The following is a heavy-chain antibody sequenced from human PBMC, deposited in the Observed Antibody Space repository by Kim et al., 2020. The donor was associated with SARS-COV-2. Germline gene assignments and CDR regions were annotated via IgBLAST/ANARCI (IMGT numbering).Heavy chain of an antibody. CDR3: ARDGSSRKPSDY. Sequence: ASVKVSCKASGYTFTNFALNWVRQAPGQGLEWMGWINTNTGTPRYAQDLTGRFVFSVDSSVSTAYLEVSSLKAEDTAVYYCARDGSSRKPSDYWGQGTLVTVSP. V-gene: IGHV7-4-1*02. CDR1: GYTFTNFA. D-gene: IGHD6-13*01. J-gene: IGHJ4*02. CDR2: INTNTGTP.